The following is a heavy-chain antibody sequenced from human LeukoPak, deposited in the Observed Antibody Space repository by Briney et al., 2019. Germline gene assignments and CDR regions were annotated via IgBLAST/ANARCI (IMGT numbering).Heavy chain of an antibody. J-gene: IGHJ4*02. CDR1: GYXFTGYY. D-gene: IGHD3-10*01. CDR2: INPNSGGT. Sequence: ASVKVSCKASGYXFTGYYIHWVRQAPGQGLEWMGWINPNSGGTNYAQKFQGRVTMTRDTSISTAYMELSRLRSDDAAVYYCACLWFGELLRFDYWGQGTLVTVSS. CDR3: ACLWFGELLRFDY. V-gene: IGHV1-2*02.